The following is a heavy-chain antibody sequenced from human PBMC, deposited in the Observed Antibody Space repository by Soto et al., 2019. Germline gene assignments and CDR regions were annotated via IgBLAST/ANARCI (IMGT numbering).Heavy chain of an antibody. V-gene: IGHV6-1*01. Sequence: QVQLQQLGPGLVKPSQTLSLTCAISGDSVSSNSSAWNWIRQPPSRGLEWLGRTYYRSKWYNDYAVSVKSQIDTSPDTSNYHVSLQLNSVTPEDTAVYYCASLAVAGTPDVWGQGTTVIVSS. CDR3: ASLAVAGTPDV. J-gene: IGHJ6*01. CDR1: GDSVSSNSSA. CDR2: TYYRSKWYN. D-gene: IGHD6-19*01.